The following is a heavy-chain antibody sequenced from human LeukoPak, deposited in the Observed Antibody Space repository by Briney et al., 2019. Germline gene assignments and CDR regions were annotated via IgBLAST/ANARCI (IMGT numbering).Heavy chain of an antibody. J-gene: IGHJ3*02. Sequence: GGSLRLSCAASGITFSSYGMHWVRQAPGKGLEWVALISYDGSDKYYADSVKGRFTISRDNSKNTLFLQMNSLRAEDTAVYYCAKASSSSGWYVPAFDIWGQGTMVTVSS. CDR1: GITFSSYG. CDR3: AKASSSSGWYVPAFDI. CDR2: ISYDGSDK. D-gene: IGHD6-19*01. V-gene: IGHV3-30*18.